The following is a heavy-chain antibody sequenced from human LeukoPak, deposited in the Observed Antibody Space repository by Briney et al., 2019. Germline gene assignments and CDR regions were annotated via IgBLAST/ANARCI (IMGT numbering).Heavy chain of an antibody. V-gene: IGHV4-59*08. CDR1: GGSTSSYY. D-gene: IGHD7-27*01. CDR2: IHYSGST. J-gene: IGHJ4*02. Sequence: PSETLSLTCTVSGGSTSSYYWSWIRQPPGKGLEWIGYIHYSGSTNFNPSLKSRVIISLDTSKNQFSLNLGSVTAADTAVYYCARHAGPQLWIDYWGQGTLVTVSS. CDR3: ARHAGPQLWIDY.